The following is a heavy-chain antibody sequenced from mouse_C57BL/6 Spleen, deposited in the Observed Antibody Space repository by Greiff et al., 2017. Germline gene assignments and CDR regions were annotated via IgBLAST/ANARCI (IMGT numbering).Heavy chain of an antibody. V-gene: IGHV1-54*01. J-gene: IGHJ4*01. CDR1: GYAFTNYL. CDR3: ARSGDYLYAMDY. Sequence: QVQLQQSGAELVRPGTSVKVSCKASGYAFTNYLIEWVKQRPGQGLEWIGVINPGSGGTNYNEKFKGKATLTADKSSSTAYMQLSSLPSADSAVYFCARSGDYLYAMDYWGQGTSVTVSS. D-gene: IGHD2-4*01. CDR2: INPGSGGT.